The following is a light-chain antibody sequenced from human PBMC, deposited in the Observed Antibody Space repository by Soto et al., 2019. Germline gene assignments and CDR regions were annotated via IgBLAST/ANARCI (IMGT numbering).Light chain of an antibody. CDR1: QSVTNNY. V-gene: IGKV3-20*01. Sequence: EIVLTQSPGTLSLSPGERATLSCGASQSVTNNYLAWYQHKPGQAPRLLIYSASTRATGIPDRFSGSGSGTDFDLTITRLEPEDFAVYYCQQYGNTPRTFGQGTKLEIK. J-gene: IGKJ2*01. CDR2: SAS. CDR3: QQYGNTPRT.